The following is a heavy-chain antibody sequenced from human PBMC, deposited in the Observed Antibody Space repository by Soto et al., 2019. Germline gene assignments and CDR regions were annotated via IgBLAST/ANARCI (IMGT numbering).Heavy chain of an antibody. CDR1: GFSFSTYA. Sequence: GGSLRLSCAASGFSFSTYAVHWVRQAPGKGLEWVAVISYDGSNKNYADSVKGRFTVSRDNSKNTLFLQMNTLRPDDTAVYYCASSLVTTFDYWGQGTLVTVSS. CDR2: ISYDGSNK. V-gene: IGHV3-30-3*01. CDR3: ASSLVTTFDY. J-gene: IGHJ4*02. D-gene: IGHD3-9*01.